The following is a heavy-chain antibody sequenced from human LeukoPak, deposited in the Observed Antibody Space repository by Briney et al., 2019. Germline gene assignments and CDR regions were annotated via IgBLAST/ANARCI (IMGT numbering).Heavy chain of an antibody. CDR3: ARVSTVTLYYYYGMDV. CDR1: GFTFSSYY. V-gene: IGHV3-21*01. Sequence: GGSLRLSCAASGFTFSSYYMHWVRQAPGKGLEWVSSISSSSSYIYYADSVKGRFTISRDNAKNSLYLQMNSLRAEDTAVYYCARVSTVTLYYYYGMDVWGQGTTVTVSS. J-gene: IGHJ6*02. CDR2: ISSSSSYI. D-gene: IGHD4-17*01.